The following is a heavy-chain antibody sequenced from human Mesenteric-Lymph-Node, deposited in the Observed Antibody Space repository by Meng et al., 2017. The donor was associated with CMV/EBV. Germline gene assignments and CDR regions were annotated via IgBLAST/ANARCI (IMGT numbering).Heavy chain of an antibody. Sequence: LSCAASGFTVSSDYMDWVRQAPGKGLEWVGRVRPKAHSYTAEYAASVKGRFTISRDDSRRSLFVQMNSLKDEDTAVYYCASGELVDYWGQGTLVTVSS. D-gene: IGHD1-1*01. CDR1: GFTVSSDY. V-gene: IGHV3-72*01. CDR3: ASGELVDY. CDR2: VRPKAHSYTA. J-gene: IGHJ4*02.